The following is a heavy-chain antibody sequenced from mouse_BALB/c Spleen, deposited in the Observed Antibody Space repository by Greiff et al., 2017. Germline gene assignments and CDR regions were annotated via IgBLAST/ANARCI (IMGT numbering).Heavy chain of an antibody. D-gene: IGHD2-4*01. Sequence: LQESGAELARPGASVKLSCKASGYTFTSYWMQWVKQRPGQGLEWIGAIYPGDGDTRYTQKFKGKATLTADKSSSTAYMQLSSLASEDSAVYYCARSSDYEAFAYWGQGTLVTVSA. CDR1: GYTFTSYW. J-gene: IGHJ3*01. V-gene: IGHV1-87*01. CDR3: ARSSDYEAFAY. CDR2: IYPGDGDT.